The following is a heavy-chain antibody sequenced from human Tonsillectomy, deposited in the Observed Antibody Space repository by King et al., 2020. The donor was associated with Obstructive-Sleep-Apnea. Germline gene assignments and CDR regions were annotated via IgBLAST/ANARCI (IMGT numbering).Heavy chain of an antibody. CDR1: GGSISSYY. CDR3: AISVDTAMVFDY. V-gene: IGHV4-59*08. Sequence: QLQESGPGLVKPSETLSLTCTVSGGSISSYYWSWIRQPPGKGLEWIGYVYYSGSTNYNPSLKSRVTISVDTSKKQFSLKLRSVTAADTAVYYCAISVDTAMVFDYWGQGTLVTVSS. CDR2: VYYSGST. J-gene: IGHJ4*02. D-gene: IGHD5-18*01.